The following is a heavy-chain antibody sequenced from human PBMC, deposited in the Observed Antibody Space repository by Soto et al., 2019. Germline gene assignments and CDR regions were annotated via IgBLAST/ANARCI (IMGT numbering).Heavy chain of an antibody. CDR3: ARRVGRARFDY. Sequence: QLQLQESGPGLVKPSETLSLTCTVSGDSISSSSYYWGWIRQPPGKGLEWTGSIYYSGSTYYNTSLKSRVTISVDTSKNRFSLKLRSVTAADTAVYYCARRVGRARFDYWGQGTLVTVSS. J-gene: IGHJ4*02. CDR2: IYYSGST. D-gene: IGHD6-13*01. V-gene: IGHV4-39*01. CDR1: GDSISSSSYY.